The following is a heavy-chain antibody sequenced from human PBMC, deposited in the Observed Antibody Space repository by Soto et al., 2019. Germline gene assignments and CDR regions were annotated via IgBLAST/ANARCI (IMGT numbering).Heavy chain of an antibody. D-gene: IGHD3-10*01. V-gene: IGHV4-39*07. CDR3: AKEGGGVWFGELWPHAFDI. Sequence: SETLSLTCTVSGGSISSSSYYWGWIRQPPGKGLEWIGSIYYSGSTYYNPSLKSRVIISVDTSTNQFSLKLSSVTAAGRGVYCYAKEGGGVWFGELWPHAFDIWGQGTMVTVSS. CDR2: IYYSGST. CDR1: GGSISSSSYY. J-gene: IGHJ3*02.